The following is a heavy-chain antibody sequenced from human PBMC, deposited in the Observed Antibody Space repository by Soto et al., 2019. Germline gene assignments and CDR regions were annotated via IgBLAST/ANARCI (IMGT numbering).Heavy chain of an antibody. D-gene: IGHD2-15*01. CDR1: GFTFGNYA. V-gene: IGHV3-23*01. CDR2: LGGGGDDT. Sequence: GSLRLSCAASGFTFGNYAMSWVRQAPGKGLEWVASLGGGGDDTYYAASVRGRFTVARDNSNNKLYLQMNSLRAEDTAVYYCAKDGDCSSGSCHNQPFDYWGQGTLVTVSS. CDR3: AKDGDCSSGSCHNQPFDY. J-gene: IGHJ4*02.